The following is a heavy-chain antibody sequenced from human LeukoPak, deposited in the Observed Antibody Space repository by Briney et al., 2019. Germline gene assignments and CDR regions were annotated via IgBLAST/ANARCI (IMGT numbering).Heavy chain of an antibody. CDR1: GFTFSSYA. D-gene: IGHD3-22*01. CDR2: ISGSGGST. Sequence: GGSLILSCAASGFTFSSYAMSWVRQAPGKGLEWVSAISGSGGSTYYADSVKGRFTISRDNSKNTLYLQMNSLRAEDTAVYYCAKGQYYDSSGYPSYWGQGTLVTVSS. CDR3: AKGQYYDSSGYPSY. V-gene: IGHV3-23*01. J-gene: IGHJ4*02.